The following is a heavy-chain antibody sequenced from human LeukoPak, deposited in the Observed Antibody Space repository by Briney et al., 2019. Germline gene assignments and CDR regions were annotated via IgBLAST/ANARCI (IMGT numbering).Heavy chain of an antibody. Sequence: SETLSLTCTVSGGSISSGSCYWSWIRQPAGKGLEWIGRIYTSGSTNYNPSLKSRVTISVDTSKNQFSLKLSSVTAADTAVYYCASGTRRGKLDYWGQGTLVTVSS. CDR3: ASGTRRGKLDY. D-gene: IGHD1-14*01. CDR2: IYTSGST. J-gene: IGHJ4*02. V-gene: IGHV4-61*02. CDR1: GGSISSGSCY.